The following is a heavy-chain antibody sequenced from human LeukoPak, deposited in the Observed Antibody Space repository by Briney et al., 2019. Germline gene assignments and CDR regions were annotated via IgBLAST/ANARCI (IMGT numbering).Heavy chain of an antibody. D-gene: IGHD6-25*01. CDR3: AKNKGSAPLRPRDY. V-gene: IGHV4-34*01. CDR2: VNHSGST. Sequence: SETLSLTCAVYGGSFSGYYWSWIRQPPGKGLEWIGEVNHSGSTNYNPSLKSRLTISVDTSNNQFSLKLSSVTAADTAVYYCAKNKGSAPLRPRDYWGQGTLITVSS. CDR1: GGSFSGYY. J-gene: IGHJ4*02.